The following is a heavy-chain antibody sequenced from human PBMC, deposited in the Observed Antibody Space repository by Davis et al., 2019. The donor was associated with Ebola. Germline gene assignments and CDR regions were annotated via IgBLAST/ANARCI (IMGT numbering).Heavy chain of an antibody. CDR3: VRVYSGSYDL. Sequence: PGGSLRLSCAASGFTFSSYWMSWVRQAPGKGLEWVANIKQGGDERYYVDSVKGRFIISRDDAKNSLYLQMNSLRAEDTAVYYCVRVYSGSYDLWGQGTLVTVSS. CDR1: GFTFSSYW. V-gene: IGHV3-7*01. D-gene: IGHD1-26*01. J-gene: IGHJ4*02. CDR2: IKQGGDER.